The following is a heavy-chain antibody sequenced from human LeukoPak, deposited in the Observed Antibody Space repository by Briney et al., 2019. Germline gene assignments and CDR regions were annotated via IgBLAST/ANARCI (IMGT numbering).Heavy chain of an antibody. Sequence: SETLSLTCTVSGGSISSYYWSWIRQPPGKGLEWIGYIYYSGSTNYNPSLKSRVTISVDTSKNQFSLKLSSVTAADTAVYHCARGQYSSSARTYYGMDVWGQGTTVTVSS. CDR3: ARGQYSSSARTYYGMDV. CDR1: GGSISSYY. J-gene: IGHJ6*02. V-gene: IGHV4-59*08. CDR2: IYYSGST. D-gene: IGHD6-13*01.